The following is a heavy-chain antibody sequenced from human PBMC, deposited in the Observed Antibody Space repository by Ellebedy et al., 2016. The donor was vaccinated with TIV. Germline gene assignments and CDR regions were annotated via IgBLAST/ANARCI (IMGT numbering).Heavy chain of an antibody. CDR3: ARADYSSRSPLDY. CDR1: GYTFTGYY. CDR2: INPNSGGT. V-gene: IGHV1-2*02. Sequence: AASVKVSCKASGYTFTGYYMHWVRQAPGQGLEWMGWINPNSGGTNYAQKFQGRVTMTRDTSISTAYMELSRLRSDDTAVYYCARADYSSRSPLDYWGQGTLATVSS. J-gene: IGHJ4*02. D-gene: IGHD6-13*01.